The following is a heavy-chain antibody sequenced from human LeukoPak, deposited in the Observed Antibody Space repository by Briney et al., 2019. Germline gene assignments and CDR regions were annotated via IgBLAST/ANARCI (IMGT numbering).Heavy chain of an antibody. Sequence: GESLQISCKGSGYSFTAYWVGWVRQLPGKGLEWMGVIYPGDSDTRYSPSFQGQVTISVDTSINTAYLQWRTLKASDTAMYYCARRRDYGMDVWGQGTTVTVFS. CDR2: IYPGDSDT. CDR3: ARRRDYGMDV. V-gene: IGHV5-51*01. CDR1: GYSFTAYW. J-gene: IGHJ6*02.